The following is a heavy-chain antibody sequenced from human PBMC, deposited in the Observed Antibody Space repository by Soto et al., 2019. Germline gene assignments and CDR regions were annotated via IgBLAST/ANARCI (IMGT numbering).Heavy chain of an antibody. J-gene: IGHJ5*02. CDR3: ARERPDGARLDP. V-gene: IGHV4-30-4*01. Sequence: QVQLQESGPGLVKPSQTLSLTCTVSGGSIRSGDHYWSWIRQPPGKGLEWIGYIYYSGSTSYTPSLKSRVTISVDTSKSQFSLKLTSVTAADTAAYYCARERPDGARLDPWGQGTLVTFSS. CDR2: IYYSGST. D-gene: IGHD6-6*01. CDR1: GGSIRSGDHY.